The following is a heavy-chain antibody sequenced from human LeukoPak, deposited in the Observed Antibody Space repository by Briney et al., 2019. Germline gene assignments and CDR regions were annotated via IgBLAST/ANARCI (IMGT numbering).Heavy chain of an antibody. CDR1: GGSFSGYY. V-gene: IGHV4-34*01. D-gene: IGHD3-3*01. CDR3: ARGLANYDFWSGYRIDRYYFDY. CDR2: INHSGST. Sequence: SETLSLTCAVYGGSFSGYYWSWIRQPPGKGLEWIGEINHSGSTNYNPSLKSRVTISVDTSKNQFSLKLSSVTAADTAVYYCARGLANYDFWSGYRIDRYYFDYWGQGTLVTVSS. J-gene: IGHJ4*02.